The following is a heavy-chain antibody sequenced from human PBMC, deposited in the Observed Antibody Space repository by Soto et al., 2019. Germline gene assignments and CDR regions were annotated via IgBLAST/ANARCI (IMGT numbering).Heavy chain of an antibody. J-gene: IGHJ6*02. D-gene: IGHD2-8*01. CDR2: INPSGGST. Sequence: ASVKVSCKASGYTFTSYYMHWVRQAPGQGLEWMGIINPSGGSTSYAQKFQGRVTMTRDTSTSTVYMELSSLRSEDTAVYYCATGREYCANCVCDMGSYYYYGMDVWGQGTTVTVSS. V-gene: IGHV1-46*01. CDR1: GYTFTSYY. CDR3: ATGREYCANCVCDMGSYYYYGMDV.